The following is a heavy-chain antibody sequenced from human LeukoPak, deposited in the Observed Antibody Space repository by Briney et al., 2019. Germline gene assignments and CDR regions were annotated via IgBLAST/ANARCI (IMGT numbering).Heavy chain of an antibody. CDR1: GFTVSSNY. J-gene: IGHJ4*02. V-gene: IGHV3-53*01. D-gene: IGHD3/OR15-3a*01. CDR3: ARADGTGGPYDY. Sequence: GGSLRLSCAVSGFTVSSNYMSWVRQAPGKELEWVSVIYSGGSTHYADSVKGRFTIPRDNSENTLFLQMNSLRAEDTAVYYCARADGTGGPYDYWGQGTLVTVSS. CDR2: IYSGGST.